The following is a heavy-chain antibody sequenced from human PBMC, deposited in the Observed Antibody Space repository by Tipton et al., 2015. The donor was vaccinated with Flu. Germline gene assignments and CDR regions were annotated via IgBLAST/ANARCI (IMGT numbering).Heavy chain of an antibody. J-gene: IGHJ4*02. CDR2: FYYDVGT. Sequence: TLSLTCTVSGASLRSSSYYWGWIRQPQGKGLEWIGSFYYDVGTYYNPSLNSRVTISLDESKNQFSLRLTSVTAADTAVYYCVRTKDGYTLSNFVYWGQGTLVTVSS. CDR1: GASLRSSSYY. V-gene: IGHV4-39*07. D-gene: IGHD5-24*01. CDR3: VRTKDGYTLSNFVY.